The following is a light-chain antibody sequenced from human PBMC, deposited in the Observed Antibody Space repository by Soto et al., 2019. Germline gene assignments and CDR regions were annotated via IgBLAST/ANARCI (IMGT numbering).Light chain of an antibody. CDR3: PQYNTYPWT. CDR1: QSISSW. J-gene: IGKJ1*01. CDR2: DAS. Sequence: DIQMTQSPATLSASVGDRVTITCRASQSISSWLAWYQQKPGKVPKLLIDDASSLESGVPSRFSGSGSGTEFTLTISSLQPDDFATYYCPQYNTYPWTFGQGTKVGVK. V-gene: IGKV1-5*01.